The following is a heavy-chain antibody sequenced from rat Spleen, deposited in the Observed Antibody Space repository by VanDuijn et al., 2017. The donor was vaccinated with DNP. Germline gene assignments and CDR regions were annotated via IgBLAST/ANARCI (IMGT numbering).Heavy chain of an antibody. CDR1: GFTFSDYY. CDR2: ISYDGTS. J-gene: IGHJ2*01. CDR3: VRWYNSGYYFDH. V-gene: IGHV5-22*01. Sequence: EVQLVESGGGLVQPGRSLKLSCAASGFTFSDYYLAWVRQAPTKGLEWVAYISYDGTSYYRDSVKGRFTMSRDNAENTLYLQMNSLRSEDTATYYCVRWYNSGYYFDHWGQGVMVTVSS. D-gene: IGHD4-3*01.